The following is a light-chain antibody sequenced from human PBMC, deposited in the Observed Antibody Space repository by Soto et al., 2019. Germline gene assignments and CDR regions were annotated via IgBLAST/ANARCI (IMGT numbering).Light chain of an antibody. CDR1: QDISNH. Sequence: DIQMTQSPSSLSASVGDRVTITCQASQDISNHLNWYQQKPGKAPKLLIFDASSVEAGVPSRFSGSGSGTHFTLTISSLQPEDFATYYCQQYNSYPLTFGGGTKVEIK. V-gene: IGKV1-33*01. J-gene: IGKJ4*01. CDR2: DAS. CDR3: QQYNSYPLT.